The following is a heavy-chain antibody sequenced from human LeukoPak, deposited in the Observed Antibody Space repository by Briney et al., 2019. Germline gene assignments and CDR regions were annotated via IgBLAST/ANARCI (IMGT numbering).Heavy chain of an antibody. CDR1: GFTFSNYA. CDR3: AKIRTLTYYYATWGPFDY. D-gene: IGHD3-10*01. V-gene: IGHV3-23*01. J-gene: IGHJ4*02. Sequence: GGSLRLSCAASGFTFSNYAMSWVRQAPGKGLEWVSAISGSGGSTYYADSVKGRFTISRDNSKNTLYLQMNSLRAEDTAVYYCAKIRTLTYYYATWGPFDYWGQGTLVTVSS. CDR2: ISGSGGST.